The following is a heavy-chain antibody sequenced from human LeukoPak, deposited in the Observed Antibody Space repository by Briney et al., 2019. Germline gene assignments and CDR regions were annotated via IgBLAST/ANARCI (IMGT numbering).Heavy chain of an antibody. CDR3: ARLYSSGWYLGY. D-gene: IGHD6-19*01. Sequence: PSETLSLTCTVSGGSISSSSYYWGWIRQPPGKGLEWIGSIYYSGSTYYNPSLKSRVTIPVDTSKNQFSLKLSSVTAADTAVYYCARLYSSGWYLGYWGQGTLVTVSS. CDR1: GGSISSSSYY. J-gene: IGHJ4*02. CDR2: IYYSGST. V-gene: IGHV4-39*01.